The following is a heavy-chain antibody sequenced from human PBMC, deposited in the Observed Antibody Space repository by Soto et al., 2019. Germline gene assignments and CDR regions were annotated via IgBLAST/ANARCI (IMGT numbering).Heavy chain of an antibody. CDR2: IKSKTDGGTT. CDR3: TTAQLTSPFDY. J-gene: IGHJ4*02. V-gene: IGHV3-15*01. CDR1: GFTFGSYA. D-gene: IGHD3-10*01. Sequence: EVQLLESGGGLVQPGGSLRLSCAASGFTFGSYAMSWVRQAPGKGLEWVGRIKSKTDGGTTDYAAPVKGRFTISRDDSKNTLYLQMNSLKTEDTAVYYCTTAQLTSPFDYWGQGTLVTVSS.